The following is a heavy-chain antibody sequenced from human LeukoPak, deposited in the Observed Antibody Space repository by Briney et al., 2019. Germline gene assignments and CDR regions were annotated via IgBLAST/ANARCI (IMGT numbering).Heavy chain of an antibody. V-gene: IGHV4-61*02. CDR3: ARGDYYDSSVMG. CDR2: IYTSGST. J-gene: IGHJ3*01. D-gene: IGHD3-22*01. Sequence: PSETLSLTCTVSGGSISSGSYYWSWIRQPAGKGLEWIGRIYTSGSTNYNPSLKSRVTISVDTSKDQFSLKLSSVTAADTAVYYCARGDYYDSSVMGWGQGTMVTVSS. CDR1: GGSISSGSYY.